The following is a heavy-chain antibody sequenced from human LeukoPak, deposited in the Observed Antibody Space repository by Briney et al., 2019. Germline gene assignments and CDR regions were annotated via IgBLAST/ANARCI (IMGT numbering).Heavy chain of an antibody. J-gene: IGHJ6*02. Sequence: GGSPRLSCAASGFTFSSYSMNWVRQAPGKGLEWVSSISSSSSYIYYADSVKGRFTISRDNAKNSLYLQMNSLRAEDTAVYCCARDGVIAPDYYYYGMDVWGQGTTVTVSS. CDR3: ARDGVIAPDYYYYGMDV. CDR2: ISSSSSYI. CDR1: GFTFSSYS. D-gene: IGHD3-16*02. V-gene: IGHV3-21*01.